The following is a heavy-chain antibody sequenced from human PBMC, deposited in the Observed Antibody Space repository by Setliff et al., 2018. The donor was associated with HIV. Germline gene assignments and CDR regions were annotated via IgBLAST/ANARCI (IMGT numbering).Heavy chain of an antibody. V-gene: IGHV1-2*06. CDR3: ARGRVRAAAVTGLDWFDF. D-gene: IGHD6-13*01. CDR1: GYTFTGYY. CDR2: INPKTGDT. J-gene: IGHJ5*01. Sequence: ASVKVSCKASGYTFTGYYILCLRQAPGQGLQWMGRINPKTGDTDYAQNFQGRVTLTTDTSINTAYMELHRLTSDDTAVYFCARGRVRAAAVTGLDWFDFWGQGSLVTVSS.